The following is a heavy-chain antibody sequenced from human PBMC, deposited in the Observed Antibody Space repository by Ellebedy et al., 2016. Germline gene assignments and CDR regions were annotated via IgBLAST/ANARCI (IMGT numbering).Heavy chain of an antibody. J-gene: IGHJ3*01. Sequence: SGPTLVKPTQTLTLTCTLSGFSLTTTGVCVSWIRQPPGKALEWLARIDWDGGEHYSTSLKTRLSISKDTSKNQVVLTMTNMDPVDTGTYYCARAFPGYCVVDTFDVWGQGTMVTVSS. CDR2: IDWDGGE. V-gene: IGHV2-70*11. CDR1: GFSLTTTGVC. D-gene: IGHD2-15*01. CDR3: ARAFPGYCVVDTFDV.